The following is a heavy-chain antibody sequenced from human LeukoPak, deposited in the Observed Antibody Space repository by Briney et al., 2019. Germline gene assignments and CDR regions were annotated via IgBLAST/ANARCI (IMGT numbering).Heavy chain of an antibody. CDR3: ARDSVYCSVTSCYGDDYGMDV. V-gene: IGHV3-48*01. J-gene: IGHJ6*02. CDR2: ISSSSSTI. Sequence: PGGSLRLSCAASGFTFSSYSMNWVRQAPGKGLEWVSYISSSSSTIYYADSVKGRFTISRDNANNSLYLQMNSLRAEDKAVYYCARDSVYCSVTSCYGDDYGMDVWGQGNPVTVSS. CDR1: GFTFSSYS. D-gene: IGHD2-2*01.